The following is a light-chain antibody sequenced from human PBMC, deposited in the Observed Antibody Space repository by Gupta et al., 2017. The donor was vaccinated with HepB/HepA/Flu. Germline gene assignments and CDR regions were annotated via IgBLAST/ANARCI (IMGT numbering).Light chain of an antibody. J-gene: IGKJ2*01. V-gene: IGKV3-20*01. CDR2: GAS. CDR3: QQYGTSPMYT. CDR1: QSVSSSY. Sequence: EIVLTQSSGTLSLSPGERATLSCRASQSVSSSYLAWYQQKPCQAPRLLIYGASSSDTGLPDGFSGSGSGTDLSLTSSRLEPEDFAVYYCQQYGTSPMYTFGQGTKLEIK.